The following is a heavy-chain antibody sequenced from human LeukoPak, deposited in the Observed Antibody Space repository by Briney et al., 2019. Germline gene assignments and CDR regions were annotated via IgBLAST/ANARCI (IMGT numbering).Heavy chain of an antibody. CDR1: RYTFTSYD. Sequence: ASVKVSCKASRYTFTSYDINWVRQATGQGLEWMGWMNPNSGNTGYAQKFQGRVTMTRNTSISTAYMELSSVRSEETAVYYCARGRVKWVRNYPPENWGQGTLVTVSS. J-gene: IGHJ4*02. CDR3: ARGRVKWVRNYPPEN. V-gene: IGHV1-8*01. CDR2: MNPNSGNT. D-gene: IGHD5-12*01.